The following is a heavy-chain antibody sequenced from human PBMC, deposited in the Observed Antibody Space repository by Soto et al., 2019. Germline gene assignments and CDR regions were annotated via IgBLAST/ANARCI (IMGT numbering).Heavy chain of an antibody. CDR2: ISAYNGKT. J-gene: IGHJ5*02. CDR1: GYPFTSYG. CDR3: ARGNGWFDP. Sequence: SVKAYCQASGYPFTSYGLIRVRQAPGQGLEWMGWISAYNGKTNYPPKLQGRVTMTTDTSTSTAYMELRSLRSDDTAVYYCARGNGWFDPWGQGTLVTVSS. D-gene: IGHD2-8*01. V-gene: IGHV1-18*01.